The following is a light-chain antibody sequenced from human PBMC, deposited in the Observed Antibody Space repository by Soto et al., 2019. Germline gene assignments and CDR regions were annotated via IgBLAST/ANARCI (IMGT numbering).Light chain of an antibody. CDR3: QQYNSYFRT. Sequence: DIQMTQSPSTLSASVGDRVTITCRASQSISSWLAWYQQKPGKAPKLLIYEASRFVSGGPARFRGSGSVTDFTLTISRLQPADFATHYCQQYNSYFRTFGQGTKV. CDR1: QSISSW. J-gene: IGKJ1*01. CDR2: EAS. V-gene: IGKV1-5*01.